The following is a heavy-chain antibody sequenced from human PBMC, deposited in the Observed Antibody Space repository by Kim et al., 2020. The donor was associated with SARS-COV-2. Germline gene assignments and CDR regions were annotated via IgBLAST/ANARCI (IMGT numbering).Heavy chain of an antibody. CDR2: ISYDGSNK. D-gene: IGHD3-10*01. CDR1: GFTFSSYG. CDR3: ARSYGSGSFDYYGMDV. V-gene: IGHV3-33*05. Sequence: GGSLRLSCAASGFTFSSYGMHWVRQAPGKGLEWVAVISYDGSNKYYAYSVKGRFTISRDNSKNTLYLQMNSLRAEATAVYYCARSYGSGSFDYYGMDVWG. J-gene: IGHJ6*01.